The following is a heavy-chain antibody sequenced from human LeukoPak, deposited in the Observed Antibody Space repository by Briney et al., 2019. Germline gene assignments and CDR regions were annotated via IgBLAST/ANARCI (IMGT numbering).Heavy chain of an antibody. CDR2: IYYSGST. J-gene: IGHJ4*02. CDR3: ARPQQLAKLDY. V-gene: IGHV4-59*12. D-gene: IGHD6-13*01. CDR1: GGSISSYY. Sequence: TSETLSLTCTVSGGSISSYYWSWIRQPPGKGLEWIGYIYYSGSTNYNPSLKSRVTISVDTSKNQFSLKLSSVTAADTAVYYCARPQQLAKLDYWGQGTLVTVSS.